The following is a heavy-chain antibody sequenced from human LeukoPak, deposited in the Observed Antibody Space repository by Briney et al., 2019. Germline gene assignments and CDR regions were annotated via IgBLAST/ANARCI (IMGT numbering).Heavy chain of an antibody. V-gene: IGHV1-2*06. CDR3: ARDLLLTYYDFWSGYPYYYYGMDV. Sequence: ASVKVSCKASGYAFTGYYMHWVRQAPGQGLEWMGRINPNSGGTNYAQKFPGRVTMTRDTSISTAYMELSRLRSDDTAVYYCARDLLLTYYDFWSGYPYYYYGMDVWGQGTTVTVSS. CDR2: INPNSGGT. D-gene: IGHD3-3*01. J-gene: IGHJ6*02. CDR1: GYAFTGYY.